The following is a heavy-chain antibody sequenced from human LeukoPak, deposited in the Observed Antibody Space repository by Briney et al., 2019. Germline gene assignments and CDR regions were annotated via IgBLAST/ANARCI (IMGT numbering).Heavy chain of an antibody. CDR1: GFTFSSYA. CDR2: ISGSGGST. Sequence: GGSLRLSCAASGFTFSSYAMSWVRQAPGKGLEWVSAISGSGGSTYYADSVKGRFTISRDNSKNTLYLQMNSLRAEDTAVYYCAKASRSSGYYKTQMGYFDYWGQGTLVTVSS. J-gene: IGHJ4*02. V-gene: IGHV3-23*01. CDR3: AKASRSSGYYKTQMGYFDY. D-gene: IGHD3-22*01.